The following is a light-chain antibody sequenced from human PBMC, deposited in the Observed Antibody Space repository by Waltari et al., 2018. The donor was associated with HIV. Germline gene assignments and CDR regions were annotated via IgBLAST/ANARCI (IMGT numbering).Light chain of an antibody. Sequence: DIQMTQSPSSLSASVGDRVTITCRATQSISTYLNWYQQRPGKAPKLLIYDASNLQSGVTSRFSGSGSGTEFTLTISSLQPEDFATYYCQHSYNSPGLTFGGGTKVEIK. V-gene: IGKV1-39*01. CDR1: QSISTY. J-gene: IGKJ4*01. CDR3: QHSYNSPGLT. CDR2: DAS.